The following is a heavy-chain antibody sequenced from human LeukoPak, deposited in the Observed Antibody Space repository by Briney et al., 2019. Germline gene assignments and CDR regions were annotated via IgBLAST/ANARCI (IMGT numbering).Heavy chain of an antibody. Sequence: ASVKVSCKASGYTLTNYGISWVRQAPGQGLEWMGWISVFDDNTNYAQKLQGRVTMTTDTSTSTAYMELRSLRSDDTAVYYCARGVKNYDFWSGYYLDYWGQGTLVTVSS. CDR1: GYTLTNYG. CDR3: ARGVKNYDFWSGYYLDY. V-gene: IGHV1-18*01. D-gene: IGHD3-3*01. CDR2: ISVFDDNT. J-gene: IGHJ4*02.